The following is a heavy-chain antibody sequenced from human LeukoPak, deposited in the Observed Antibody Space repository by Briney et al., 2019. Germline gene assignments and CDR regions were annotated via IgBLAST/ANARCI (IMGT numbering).Heavy chain of an antibody. CDR3: ARVVLGIAAAGTGWFDP. CDR1: GFSFSSSG. CDR2: TRFDDSYK. J-gene: IGHJ5*02. D-gene: IGHD6-13*01. V-gene: IGHV3-30*02. Sequence: PGGSLRLSCAASGFSFSSSGMHWVRQAPGKGPEWVAFTRFDDSYKAYGDSVKGRFTISRDNSKNTLYLQMDSLRAEDTAVYYCARVVLGIAAAGTGWFDPWGQGTLVIVSS.